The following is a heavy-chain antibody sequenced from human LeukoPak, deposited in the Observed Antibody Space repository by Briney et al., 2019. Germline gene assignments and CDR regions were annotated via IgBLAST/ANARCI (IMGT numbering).Heavy chain of an antibody. J-gene: IGHJ3*02. Sequence: GGSLRLSCAASGWTLGDYAMHRVRQAPGKGLEWVSGISWNSGGIGYADSVKGRFTISRDNAKNSLYLQMNSLRAEDTALYYCAKDIGIRGAFDIWGQGTMVTVSS. CDR1: GWTLGDYA. V-gene: IGHV3-9*01. CDR3: AKDIGIRGAFDI. CDR2: ISWNSGGI. D-gene: IGHD1-14*01.